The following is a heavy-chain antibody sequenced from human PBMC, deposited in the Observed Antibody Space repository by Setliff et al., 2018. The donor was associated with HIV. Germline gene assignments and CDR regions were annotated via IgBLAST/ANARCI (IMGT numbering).Heavy chain of an antibody. V-gene: IGHV4-38-2*02. Sequence: ASETLSLTCGVSGYSISSDYCWGWIRQPPGKGLEWIGNMCHGGNNNYYNPSLKSRVTISVDTSKNQFFLKVTSVTAADTAVYYCARDDYGYNGKGFDYWGPGTLVTVSS. CDR1: GYSISSDYC. CDR2: MCHGGNNN. D-gene: IGHD4-17*01. J-gene: IGHJ4*02. CDR3: ARDDYGYNGKGFDY.